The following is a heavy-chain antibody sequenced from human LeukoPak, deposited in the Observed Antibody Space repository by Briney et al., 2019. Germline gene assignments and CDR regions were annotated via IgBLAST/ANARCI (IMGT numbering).Heavy chain of an antibody. CDR1: GYSFTTYW. Sequence: GESLKISCKGSGYSFTTYWIGWVRQMPGRGLEWMGIIYPGDSDTRYSPSFQGQVTISADKSISTAYLQWSSLKASDTAMYYCARHQIVGATRSPFDYWGQGTLVTVSS. CDR3: ARHQIVGATRSPFDY. J-gene: IGHJ4*02. CDR2: IYPGDSDT. D-gene: IGHD1-26*01. V-gene: IGHV5-51*01.